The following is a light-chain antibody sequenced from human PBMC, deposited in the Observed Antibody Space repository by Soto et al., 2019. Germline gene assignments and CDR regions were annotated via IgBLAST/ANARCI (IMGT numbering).Light chain of an antibody. CDR3: QHYGNSPPEYT. J-gene: IGKJ3*01. V-gene: IGKV3-20*01. CDR2: GAS. Sequence: EIVLTQSPGTLSLSPGERATLSCRASQSVSSSFLAWYQQRPGQAPRLLIFGASYRATGIPDRFSGSGSGTDFNLTISRLEPEDFAVYYCQHYGNSPPEYTVGPGTNVDI. CDR1: QSVSSSF.